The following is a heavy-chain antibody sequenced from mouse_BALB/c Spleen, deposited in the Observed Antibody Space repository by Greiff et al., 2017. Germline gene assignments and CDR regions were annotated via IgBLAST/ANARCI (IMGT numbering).Heavy chain of an antibody. CDR3: ARITTGGYFDY. V-gene: IGHV5-6*01. Sequence: EVKVVKSGGDLVKPGGSLKLSCTASGFTFSSYGMSWVRQTPDKRLEWVATISSGGSYTYYPDSVKGRFTISRDNAKNTLFLQMSSLKSEDTAMYYCARITTGGYFDYWGQGTTLTVSS. CDR1: GFTFSSYG. D-gene: IGHD1-1*01. CDR2: ISSGGSYT. J-gene: IGHJ2*01.